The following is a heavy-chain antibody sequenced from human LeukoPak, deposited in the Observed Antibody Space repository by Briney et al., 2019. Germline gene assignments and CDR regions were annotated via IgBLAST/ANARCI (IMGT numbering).Heavy chain of an antibody. CDR1: GFTVSSNY. D-gene: IGHD1-26*01. CDR3: ASRPSGDGGY. V-gene: IGHV3-53*01. Sequence: GGSLRLSCAASGFTVSSNYMNWVRQAPGKGLEWVSVIYSGGATYYADSVKGRFTISRDNSKNKLYLQMNSLRAEDTAVYYCASRPSGDGGYWGQGTLVAVSS. CDR2: IYSGGAT. J-gene: IGHJ4*02.